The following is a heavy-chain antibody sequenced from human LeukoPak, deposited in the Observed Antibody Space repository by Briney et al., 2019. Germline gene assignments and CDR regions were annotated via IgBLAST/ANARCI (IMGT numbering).Heavy chain of an antibody. D-gene: IGHD4-11*01. CDR3: ARDKATVTTGYYYMDV. J-gene: IGHJ6*03. CDR2: INPSGGST. CDR1: GYTFTSYY. V-gene: IGHV1-46*01. Sequence: ASVKVSCKASGYTFTSYYMHWVRQAPGQGLEWMGIINPSGGSTSYAQKFQGRVTMTRDMSTSTVYMELSSLRSEDTAVYYCARDKATVTTGYYYMDVWGKGTTVTVSS.